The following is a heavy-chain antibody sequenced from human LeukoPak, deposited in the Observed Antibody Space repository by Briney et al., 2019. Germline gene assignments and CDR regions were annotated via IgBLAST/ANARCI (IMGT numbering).Heavy chain of an antibody. CDR2: INPNSGGT. Sequence: ASVKVSCKASGYTFTGYYMHWVRQAPGQGLEWMGWINPNSGGTNYAQKFQGRVTMTRDTSISTAYMELSRLRSDDTAVYYCARDKWLVAYYYYYMDVWGKGTTVTVSS. J-gene: IGHJ6*03. CDR3: ARDKWLVAYYYYYMDV. D-gene: IGHD6-19*01. CDR1: GYTFTGYY. V-gene: IGHV1-2*02.